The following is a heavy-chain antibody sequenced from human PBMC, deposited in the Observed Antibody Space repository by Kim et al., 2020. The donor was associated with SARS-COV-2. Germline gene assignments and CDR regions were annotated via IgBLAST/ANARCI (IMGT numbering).Heavy chain of an antibody. CDR1: GGTFNSQA. V-gene: IGHV1-69*13. J-gene: IGHJ4*02. CDR2: IIPIFPTT. Sequence: SVKVSCKTSGGTFNSQAISWVRQAPGRGLEWMGGIIPIFPTTNFAQKFQGRVTITADASTGTAYLELSSLRSEDTAVYYCARDVAAHTVTTYYFDYWGQGTLVTVSS. CDR3: ARDVAAHTVTTYYFDY. D-gene: IGHD4-17*01.